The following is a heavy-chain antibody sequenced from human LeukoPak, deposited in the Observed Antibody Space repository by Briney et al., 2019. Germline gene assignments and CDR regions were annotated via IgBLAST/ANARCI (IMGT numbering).Heavy chain of an antibody. V-gene: IGHV1-69*01. CDR1: GGTFSSYA. D-gene: IGHD3-3*01. Sequence: SVKVSCKASGGTFSSYAISWVRQAPGQGLEWMGGIIPIFGTANYAQKFQGRVTITADESTSTAYMELSSLRSEDTAVYYCATSITIFGVVILSFDYWGQGTLVTVSS. CDR2: IIPIFGTA. J-gene: IGHJ4*02. CDR3: ATSITIFGVVILSFDY.